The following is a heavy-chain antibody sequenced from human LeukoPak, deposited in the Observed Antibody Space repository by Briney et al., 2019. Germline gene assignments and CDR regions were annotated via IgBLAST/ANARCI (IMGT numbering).Heavy chain of an antibody. CDR1: GFTFSNYW. V-gene: IGHV3-23*01. J-gene: IGHJ2*01. D-gene: IGHD1-14*01. Sequence: GGSLRLSCAASGFTFSNYWMSWVRQAPGKGLEWVSGISGTSDNTYSADSVKGRFSISRDNSKNTLWLQMNTLRAEDTAVYYCAKLPESVGYWYFDLCGRGTLVIVPS. CDR3: AKLPESVGYWYFDL. CDR2: ISGTSDNT.